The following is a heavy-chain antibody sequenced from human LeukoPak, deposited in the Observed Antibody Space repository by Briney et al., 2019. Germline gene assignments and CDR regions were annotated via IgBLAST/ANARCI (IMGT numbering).Heavy chain of an antibody. CDR1: GFTFSSYS. Sequence: GGSLRLSCAASGFTFSSYSMNWVRQAPGKGLEWVSYISTISSAIHYADSVKGRFTISRDNSKNTLYLQMNSLRAEDTAVYYCASEYYYDSSGYPIDYWGQGTLVTVSS. CDR3: ASEYYYDSSGYPIDY. J-gene: IGHJ4*02. CDR2: ISTISSAI. D-gene: IGHD3-22*01. V-gene: IGHV3-48*01.